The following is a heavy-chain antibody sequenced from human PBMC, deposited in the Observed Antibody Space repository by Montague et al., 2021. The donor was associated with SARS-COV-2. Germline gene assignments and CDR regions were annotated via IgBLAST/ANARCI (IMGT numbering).Heavy chain of an antibody. V-gene: IGHV3-33*01. CDR2: GSNE. CDR3: ARGSVGGYYFDY. Sequence: GSNENYLDSVKGRFTISRDNFKNTLYLQMNSLRAEDTAIYYCARGSVGGYYFDYWGQGTLVTVS. J-gene: IGHJ4*02. D-gene: IGHD1-26*01.